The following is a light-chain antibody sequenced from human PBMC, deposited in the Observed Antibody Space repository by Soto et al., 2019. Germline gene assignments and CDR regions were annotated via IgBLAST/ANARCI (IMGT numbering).Light chain of an antibody. CDR2: EVT. J-gene: IGLJ3*02. CDR1: SSDVGAYNY. V-gene: IGLV2-8*01. CDR3: SSFASSNTWV. Sequence: QSALTQPPSASGSPGQSVTISFTGTSSDVGAYNYVSWYQQHAGKAPKLVIYEVTKRPSGVPDRFSGSKSANTASLTVSGLKAEDEADYYCSSFASSNTWVLGGGTKLTVL.